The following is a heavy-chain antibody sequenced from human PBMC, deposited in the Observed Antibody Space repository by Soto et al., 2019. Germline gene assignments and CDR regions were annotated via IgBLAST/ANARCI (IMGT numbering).Heavy chain of an antibody. CDR1: GGSISSSSYY. V-gene: IGHV4-39*01. CDR3: ARHAGIFGVVFQEVNWFEP. CDR2: IYYSGST. J-gene: IGHJ5*02. D-gene: IGHD3-3*01. Sequence: SETLSLTCTVSGGSISSSSYYWGWIRQPPGKGLEWIGSIYYSGSTYYNPSLKSRVTISVDTSKNQFSLKLSSVTAADTAVYYCARHAGIFGVVFQEVNWFEPWGQGTLVTVSS.